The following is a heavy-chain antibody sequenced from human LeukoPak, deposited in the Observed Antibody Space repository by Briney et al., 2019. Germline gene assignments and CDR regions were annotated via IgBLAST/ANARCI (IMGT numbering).Heavy chain of an antibody. CDR1: GGSFSGYY. CDR3: ARASYCSSTSCSQEDV. CDR2: INHSGST. D-gene: IGHD2-2*01. J-gene: IGHJ6*02. V-gene: IGHV4-34*01. Sequence: SETLSLTCAVYGGSFSGYYWSWIRQPPGKGPEWIGEINHSGSTNYNPSLKSRVTISVDTSKNQFSLKLSSVTAADTAVYYCARASYCSSTSCSQEDVWGQGTTVTVSS.